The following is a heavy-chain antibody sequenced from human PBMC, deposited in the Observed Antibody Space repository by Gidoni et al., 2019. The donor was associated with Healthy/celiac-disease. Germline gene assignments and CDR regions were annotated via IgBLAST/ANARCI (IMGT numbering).Heavy chain of an antibody. Sequence: EVQLVESGGGLVKPGGSLRLSCAASGFTFSKAWMSWVRQAPGKGLEWVGRIKSKTDGGTTDYAAPVKGRFTISRDDSKNTLYLQMNSLKTEDTAVYYCTTDPEYSYEMDVGYWGQGTLVTVSS. CDR3: TTDPEYSYEMDVGY. V-gene: IGHV3-15*01. D-gene: IGHD5-18*01. J-gene: IGHJ4*02. CDR1: GFTFSKAW. CDR2: IKSKTDGGTT.